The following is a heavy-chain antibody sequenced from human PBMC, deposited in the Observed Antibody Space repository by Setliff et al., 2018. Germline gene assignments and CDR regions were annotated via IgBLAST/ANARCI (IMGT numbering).Heavy chain of an antibody. CDR1: GFTFSSYA. CDR3: AKRFPDGYSHGRYFDY. D-gene: IGHD5-18*01. V-gene: IGHV3-23*01. Sequence: GGSLRLSCAASGFTFSSYAMTWVRQAPGKGLEWVSSISGSGASTYYADSVKGRLTISRDNSKKTLYLQMSSLIVDDTAVYYCAKRFPDGYSHGRYFDYWGQGTLVTVSS. CDR2: ISGSGAST. J-gene: IGHJ4*02.